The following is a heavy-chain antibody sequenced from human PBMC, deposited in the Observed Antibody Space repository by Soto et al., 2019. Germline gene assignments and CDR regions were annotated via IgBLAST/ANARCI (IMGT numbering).Heavy chain of an antibody. J-gene: IGHJ4*02. CDR2: IWYDGSNK. Sequence: PGGSPRLSCAASGFTFSSYGMHWVRQAPGKGLEWVAVIWYDGSNKYYADSVKGRFTISRDNSKNTLYLQMNSLRAEDTAVYYCARDPYYYDSSGYYPPDYWGQGTLVTVSS. CDR3: ARDPYYYDSSGYYPPDY. CDR1: GFTFSSYG. V-gene: IGHV3-33*01. D-gene: IGHD3-22*01.